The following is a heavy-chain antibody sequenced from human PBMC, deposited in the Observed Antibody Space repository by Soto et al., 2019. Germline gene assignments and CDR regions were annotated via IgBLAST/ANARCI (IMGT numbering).Heavy chain of an antibody. CDR2: ISSNGGST. J-gene: IGHJ4*02. CDR3: AREAVTAHPNLDY. CDR1: GFTFSSYA. D-gene: IGHD2-21*02. V-gene: IGHV3-64*01. Sequence: PGGSLRLSCAASGFTFSSYAMHWVRQAPGKGLEYVSAISSNGGSTYYANSVKGRFTISRDNSKNTLYLQMGSLRAEDMAVYYCAREAVTAHPNLDYWGQGTLVTVSS.